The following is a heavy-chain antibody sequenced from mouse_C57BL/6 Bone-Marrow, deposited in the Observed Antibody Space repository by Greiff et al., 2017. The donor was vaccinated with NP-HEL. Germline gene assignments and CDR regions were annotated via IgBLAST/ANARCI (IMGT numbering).Heavy chain of an antibody. J-gene: IGHJ3*01. Sequence: VQLQQSGAGLARPGASVKLSCKASGYTFTSYGISWVKQRTGQGLEWIGEIYPRSGNTYYHEKFKGQATMTADKSSSTAYMELRSLTSEDSAVYFCARKGGYYPPGFAYWGQGTLVTVSA. D-gene: IGHD2-3*01. V-gene: IGHV1-81*01. CDR1: GYTFTSYG. CDR2: IYPRSGNT. CDR3: ARKGGYYPPGFAY.